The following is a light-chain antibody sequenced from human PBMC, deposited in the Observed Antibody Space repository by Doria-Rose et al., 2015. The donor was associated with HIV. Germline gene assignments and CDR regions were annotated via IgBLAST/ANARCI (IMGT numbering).Light chain of an antibody. J-gene: IGKJ1*01. V-gene: IGKV3-20*01. CDR3: HQYGTSWT. Sequence: TQSPGTLSLSPGERATLSCRASQSFSSTYLAWYQQKPGQAPSLLIYDGSTRATGIPDRFNASGSGTDFTLTINRLESEDFALYYCHQYGTSWTFGQGTKVEI. CDR2: DGS. CDR1: QSFSSTY.